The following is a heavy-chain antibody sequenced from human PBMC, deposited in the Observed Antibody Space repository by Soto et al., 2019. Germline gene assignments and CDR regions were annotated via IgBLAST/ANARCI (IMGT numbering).Heavy chain of an antibody. Sequence: PGGSLRLSCAVSGFTFCSTSMSWVRQAPGKGLEWISYISKSSSTRYYADSVKGRFTISRDNAKNELYLQMNSLRDEDTAVYYCARQPRPATGNSYYSGLDVWGLGTTVTVSS. J-gene: IGHJ6*02. V-gene: IGHV3-48*02. CDR3: ARQPRPATGNSYYSGLDV. CDR2: ISKSSSTR. CDR1: GFTFCSTS. D-gene: IGHD6-13*01.